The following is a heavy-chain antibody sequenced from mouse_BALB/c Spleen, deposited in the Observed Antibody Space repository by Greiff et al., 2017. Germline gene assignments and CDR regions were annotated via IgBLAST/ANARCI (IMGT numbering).Heavy chain of an antibody. CDR2: IYPGSGST. D-gene: IGHD2-1*01. CDR3: ARSYGKRGAWFAG. V-gene: IGHV1-77*01. CDR1: GYTFTDYV. J-gene: IGHJ3*01. Sequence: QVQLKQSGPELVKPGASVKMSCKASGYTFTDYVISWVKQRTGQGLEWIGEIYPGSGSTYYNEKFKGKATLTADKSSNTAYMQLSSLTSEDSAVDGCARSYGKRGAWFAGWGQGGLVTGAA.